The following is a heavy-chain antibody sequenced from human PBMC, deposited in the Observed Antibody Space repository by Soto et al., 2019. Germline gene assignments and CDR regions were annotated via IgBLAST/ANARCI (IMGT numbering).Heavy chain of an antibody. D-gene: IGHD1-1*01. Sequence: QVQLVQSGAEVKKPGASVKVSCKASGYIFISYGISWVRQAPGQGLEWMGWISAHNGNTNYAQTLQGRVNMTTDTSTNTAYMEVRSLRSDDTAVYYCARQYWICNWFDPWGQGTLVTVSS. CDR3: ARQYWICNWFDP. CDR1: GYIFISYG. CDR2: ISAHNGNT. J-gene: IGHJ5*02. V-gene: IGHV1-18*01.